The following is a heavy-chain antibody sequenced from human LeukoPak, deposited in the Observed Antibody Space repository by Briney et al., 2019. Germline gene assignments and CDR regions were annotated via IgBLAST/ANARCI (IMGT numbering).Heavy chain of an antibody. CDR1: GGSFSGYY. CDR3: AATTVVTPAPFDH. V-gene: IGHV4-59*10. CDR2: IYTSGST. D-gene: IGHD4-23*01. J-gene: IGHJ4*02. Sequence: SETLSLTCAVYGGSFSGYYWSWIRQPAGKGLEWIGRIYTSGSTNYNPSLKSRVTMSVDTSKNQFSLKLSSVTAADTAVYYCAATTVVTPAPFDHWGQGTLVTVSS.